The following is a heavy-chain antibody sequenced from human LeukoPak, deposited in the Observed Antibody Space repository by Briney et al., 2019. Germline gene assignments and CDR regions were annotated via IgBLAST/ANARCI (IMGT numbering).Heavy chain of an antibody. D-gene: IGHD2-15*01. CDR2: ISSSGSTI. CDR3: ARGENIVVVVAATPAAAFDI. V-gene: IGHV3-11*01. CDR1: GFTFSDYY. J-gene: IGHJ3*02. Sequence: PGGSLRLSCAASGFTFSDYYMSWLRQAPGKGLEWVSYISSSGSTIYYADSVKGRFTISRDNAKNSLYLQMNSLRAEDTAVYYCARGENIVVVVAATPAAAFDIWGQGTMVTVSS.